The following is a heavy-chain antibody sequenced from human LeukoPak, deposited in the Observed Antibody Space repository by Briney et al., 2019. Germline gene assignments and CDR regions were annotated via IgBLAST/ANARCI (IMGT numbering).Heavy chain of an antibody. CDR2: IIPIFGTA. CDR1: GGTFSSYA. D-gene: IGHD1-20*01. V-gene: IGHV1-69*13. J-gene: IGHJ6*03. CDR3: ARGPILTGTPWGYYYCYYMDV. Sequence: SVKVSCKASGGTFSSYAISWVRQAPGQGLEWMGGIIPIFGTANYAQKFQGRVTITADGSTSTAYMELSSLRSEDTAVYYCARGPILTGTPWGYYYCYYMDVWGKGTTVTVSS.